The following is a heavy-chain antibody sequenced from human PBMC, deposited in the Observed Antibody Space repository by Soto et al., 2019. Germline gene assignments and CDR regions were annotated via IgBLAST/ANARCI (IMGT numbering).Heavy chain of an antibody. J-gene: IGHJ6*02. Sequence: QVQLVQSGAEVKKPGSSVKVSCKSSVGTFSSYAISWVRQAPGQGLEWMGGFIPISETTNYAQKFQGRVTITADDSKRTAYMALSSLRPEDTAVYYCARSQGSSTSLENYYYYYYGMDVWGPGTTVTVSS. CDR2: FIPISETT. CDR1: VGTFSSYA. D-gene: IGHD2-2*01. CDR3: ARSQGSSTSLENYYYYYYGMDV. V-gene: IGHV1-69*01.